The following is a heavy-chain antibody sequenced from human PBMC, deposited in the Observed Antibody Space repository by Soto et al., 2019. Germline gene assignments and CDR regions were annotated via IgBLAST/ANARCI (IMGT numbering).Heavy chain of an antibody. Sequence: QVQLEQSGAEVKKPGSSVKISCKASGGTLSDHGVSWLRQAPGHGLEWVGGTIPVFNTAKYAPKFQGRVTIAADKSTTVAYMELGSLRSDDTAFYYCARGVYGSGNYYTGPSAFDLWGQGTLVIVSS. V-gene: IGHV1-69*06. CDR1: GGTLSDHG. D-gene: IGHD3-10*01. CDR2: TIPVFNTA. J-gene: IGHJ3*01. CDR3: ARGVYGSGNYYTGPSAFDL.